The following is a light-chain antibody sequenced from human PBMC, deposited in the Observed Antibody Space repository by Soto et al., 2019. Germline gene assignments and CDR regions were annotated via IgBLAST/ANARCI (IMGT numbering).Light chain of an antibody. CDR1: STDFVSYNR. CDR2: EVS. CDR3: SLYTSENAYV. Sequence: QHGLTRPPSVSRSPGRSVTISCTGTSTDFVSYNRVSWYQQPPGTAPKLMIYEVSKRPSGVPDRFSGSKSGNTASLTISGLQAADEADYYCSLYTSENAYVFGTGTKVTVL. V-gene: IGLV2-18*01. J-gene: IGLJ1*01.